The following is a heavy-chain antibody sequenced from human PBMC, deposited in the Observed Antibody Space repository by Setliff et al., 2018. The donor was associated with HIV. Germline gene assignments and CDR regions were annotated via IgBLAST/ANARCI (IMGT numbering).Heavy chain of an antibody. Sequence: SVKVSCKASGGTFSSYAISWVRQAPGQGLEWMGGIIPIFGTANYAQKFQGRVTITTDESTSTAYMELSSLRSEDTAVYYCATVGPTIWGSFDIWGQGTMVTVSS. J-gene: IGHJ3*02. D-gene: IGHD3-16*01. V-gene: IGHV1-69*05. CDR3: ATVGPTIWGSFDI. CDR2: IIPIFGTA. CDR1: GGTFSSYA.